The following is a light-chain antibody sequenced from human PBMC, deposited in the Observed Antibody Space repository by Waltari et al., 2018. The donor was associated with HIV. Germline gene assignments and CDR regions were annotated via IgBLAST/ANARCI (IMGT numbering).Light chain of an antibody. V-gene: IGKV3-20*01. CDR3: QSYDNSQWT. CDR1: QGVNSRF. J-gene: IGKJ1*01. CDR2: GTS. Sequence: EIVLTQAPATLSSSPGDRVTLSCRASQGVNSRFFAWYQQRPGQSPRLLIYGTSTRAPGIADRFSGGGSGTDFTLTISGLQTEDFSTYFCQSYDNSQWTFGQGT.